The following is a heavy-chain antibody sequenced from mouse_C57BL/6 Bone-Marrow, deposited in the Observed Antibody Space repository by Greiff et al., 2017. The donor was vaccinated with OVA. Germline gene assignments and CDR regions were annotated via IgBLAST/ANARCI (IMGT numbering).Heavy chain of an antibody. J-gene: IGHJ3*01. CDR2: FYPGSGSI. D-gene: IGHD1-1*01. V-gene: IGHV1-62-2*01. CDR3: ARHEEGYYYGSSLFAY. Sequence: VKLMESGAELVKPGASVKLSCKASGYNFTEYTIHWVKQRSGQGLEWIGWFYPGSGSIKYNEKFKDKATLTADKSSSTVYMELSRLTSEDSAVYFCARHEEGYYYGSSLFAYWGQGTLVTVSA. CDR1: GYNFTEYT.